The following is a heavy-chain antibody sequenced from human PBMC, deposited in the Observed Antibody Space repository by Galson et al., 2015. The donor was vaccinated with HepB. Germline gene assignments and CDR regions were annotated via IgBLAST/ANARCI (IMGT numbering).Heavy chain of an antibody. CDR2: ISAYNGNT. CDR1: GYIFTNYA. D-gene: IGHD6-19*01. Sequence: SVTVSCKASGYIFTNYAFSWVRQAPGQGLEWMGWISAYNGNTNYAQKFQGRVTMTTETSTSTVYMELMSLRSDDTAVYYCARHHSGAWPLDVFDIWGQGTTVTVSS. J-gene: IGHJ3*02. CDR3: ARHHSGAWPLDVFDI. V-gene: IGHV1-18*01.